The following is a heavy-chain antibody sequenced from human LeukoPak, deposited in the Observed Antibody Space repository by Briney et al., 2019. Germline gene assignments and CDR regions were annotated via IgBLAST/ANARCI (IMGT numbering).Heavy chain of an antibody. CDR2: ISSSRSTI. CDR1: GFTFSSYS. CDR3: AKSGYNRFDY. J-gene: IGHJ4*02. Sequence: GGSLRLSCAASGFTFSSYSMNWVREAPGKGLEWVSYISSSRSTIYYADSVKGRFTISRDNAKNSLYLQMNSLRAEDTAVYYCAKSGYNRFDYWGQGTLVTVYS. V-gene: IGHV3-48*01. D-gene: IGHD5-24*01.